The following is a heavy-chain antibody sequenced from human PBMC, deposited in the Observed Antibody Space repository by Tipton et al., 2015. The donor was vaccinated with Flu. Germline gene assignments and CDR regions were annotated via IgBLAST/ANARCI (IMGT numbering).Heavy chain of an antibody. Sequence: LSLTCTVSGGSISSSSYHWGWIRQPPGMGLEWVSGISSSSGATYHADSVQGRFTISRDNSKNTLYLQMDSLRAEDTAVYYCAKGTRQARGEMLGFDIWGQGTLVTFSS. CDR2: ISSSSGAT. D-gene: IGHD1-1*01. CDR1: GGSISSSSYH. J-gene: IGHJ3*02. V-gene: IGHV3-23*01. CDR3: AKGTRQARGEMLGFDI.